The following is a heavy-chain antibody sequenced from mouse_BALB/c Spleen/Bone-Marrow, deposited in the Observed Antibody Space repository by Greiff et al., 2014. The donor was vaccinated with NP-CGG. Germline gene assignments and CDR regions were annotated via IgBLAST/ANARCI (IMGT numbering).Heavy chain of an antibody. Sequence: HLVESGAEIVKPGASVKSSCTTSGFNIEDSYIYWMKQRPEQGLEWIGRIDPANGNTKYDPKFQGKATITVDTSSATAYLQLSSLTSEDTAVYYCARNYGSSLDYWGQGTTLTVSS. D-gene: IGHD1-1*01. V-gene: IGHV14-3*02. CDR3: ARNYGSSLDY. CDR2: IDPANGNT. CDR1: GFNIEDSY. J-gene: IGHJ2*01.